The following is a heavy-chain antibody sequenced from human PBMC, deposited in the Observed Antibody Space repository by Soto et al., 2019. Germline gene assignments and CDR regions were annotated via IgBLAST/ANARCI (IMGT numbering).Heavy chain of an antibody. D-gene: IGHD6-13*01. CDR2: ISGSGGST. J-gene: IGHJ3*02. CDR1: GFTFSSYA. CDR3: AKGLQVPHTLHVPSPFRQQLGKNDAFDI. Sequence: GGSLRLSCAASGFTFSSYAMSWVRQAPGKGLEWVSAISGSGGSTYYADSVKGRFTISRDNSKNTLYLQMNSLRAEDTAVYYCAKGLQVPHTLHVPSPFRQQLGKNDAFDIWGQGTMVTVSS. V-gene: IGHV3-23*01.